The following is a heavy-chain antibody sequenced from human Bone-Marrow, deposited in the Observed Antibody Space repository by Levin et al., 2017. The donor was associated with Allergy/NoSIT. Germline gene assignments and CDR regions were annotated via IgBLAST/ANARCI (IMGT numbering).Heavy chain of an antibody. J-gene: IGHJ6*03. CDR3: ARDVCVGDRCYFYYYMDV. CDR1: GFTFSSYA. Sequence: GGSLRLSCAASGFTFSSYAMHWVRQAPGKGLDYVSGISNDGGRTYYADSVKGRFTISRDNSKNTLYLQMASLRTEDRALYFCARDVCVGDRCYFYYYMDVWGKGTTVTVSS. CDR2: ISNDGGRT. D-gene: IGHD2-21*01. V-gene: IGHV3-64*02.